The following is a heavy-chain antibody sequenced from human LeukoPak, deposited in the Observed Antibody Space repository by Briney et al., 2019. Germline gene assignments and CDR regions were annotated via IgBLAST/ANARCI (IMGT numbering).Heavy chain of an antibody. J-gene: IGHJ6*02. Sequence: ASVKVSCKASGYTFTSYGISWVRQAPGQGLEWMGRINPNSGGTNYAQEFQGRVTMTRDTSISTAYMELSRLRSDDTAVYYCASYSSSRYYYGMDVWGQGTTVTVSS. CDR3: ASYSSSRYYYGMDV. D-gene: IGHD6-13*01. CDR2: INPNSGGT. CDR1: GYTFTSYG. V-gene: IGHV1-2*06.